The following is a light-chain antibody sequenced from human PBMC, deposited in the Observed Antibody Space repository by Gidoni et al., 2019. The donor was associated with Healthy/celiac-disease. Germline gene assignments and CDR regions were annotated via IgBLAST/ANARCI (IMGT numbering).Light chain of an antibody. CDR3: QQYGSSPRT. Sequence: EIVLTQSPGTLALSPGERATLSCRASQSVSSSYLAWYQQKPGQAPRLLISGASSRATGIPDRFSGSGSGTDFTLTISRLEPEDFAVYYCQQYGSSPRTFXQXTKVEIK. V-gene: IGKV3-20*01. CDR2: GAS. J-gene: IGKJ1*01. CDR1: QSVSSSY.